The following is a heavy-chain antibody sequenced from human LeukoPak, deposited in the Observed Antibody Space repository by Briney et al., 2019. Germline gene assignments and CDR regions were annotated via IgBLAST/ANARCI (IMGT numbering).Heavy chain of an antibody. V-gene: IGHV1-2*02. CDR3: ARGPTRHYSNVGY. Sequence: ASVKVSCKASGYTFTGYYMHWVRQAPGQGLEWMGWINPNSGGTNYAQKFQGRVTMTRDTSISTAYMELRRRRSDDTAVYYCARGPTRHYSNVGYWGQGTLVTVSS. J-gene: IGHJ4*02. CDR1: GYTFTGYY. CDR2: INPNSGGT. D-gene: IGHD4-11*01.